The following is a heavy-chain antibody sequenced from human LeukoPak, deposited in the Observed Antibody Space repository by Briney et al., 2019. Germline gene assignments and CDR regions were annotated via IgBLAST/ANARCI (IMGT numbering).Heavy chain of an antibody. Sequence: PSETLSLTCAVYGGSFSGYYWSWIRQPPGKGLEWIGEINHSGSTNYNPSLKSRVTISVDTSKNQFSLKLSSVTAADTAVYYCARGGVSAMVPNDYWGQGTLVTVSS. D-gene: IGHD5-18*01. CDR3: ARGGVSAMVPNDY. CDR1: GGSFSGYY. V-gene: IGHV4-34*01. J-gene: IGHJ4*02. CDR2: INHSGST.